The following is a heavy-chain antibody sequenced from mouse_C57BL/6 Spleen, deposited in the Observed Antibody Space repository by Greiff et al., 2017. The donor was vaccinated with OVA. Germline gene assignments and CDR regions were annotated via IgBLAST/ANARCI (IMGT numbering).Heavy chain of an antibody. CDR3: ARVYYDYYWYFDV. J-gene: IGHJ1*03. Sequence: EVMLVESGGGLVKPGGSLKLSCAASGFTFSSYAMSWVRQTPEKRLEWVATISDGGSYTYYPDNVKGRFTISRDNAKNNLYLQMSHLKSEDTAMYYCARVYYDYYWYFDVWGTGTTVTVSS. CDR2: ISDGGSYT. CDR1: GFTFSSYA. D-gene: IGHD2-4*01. V-gene: IGHV5-4*03.